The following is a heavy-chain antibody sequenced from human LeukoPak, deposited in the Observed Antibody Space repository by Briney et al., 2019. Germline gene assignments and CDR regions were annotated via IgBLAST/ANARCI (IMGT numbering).Heavy chain of an antibody. CDR1: GGTFSSYA. Sequence: PVTVSCTGSGGTFSSYAISWVRQAPGQGLEWMGGITPIFGTANNAQRFQGRVTLTADESTSSAYIELSSLRSEDTAVYYCATNKPQGVVVPAAIYYYYYGMDVWGKGTPGTVSS. CDR3: ATNKPQGVVVPAAIYYYYYGMDV. D-gene: IGHD2-2*01. V-gene: IGHV1-69*01. CDR2: ITPIFGTA. J-gene: IGHJ6*04.